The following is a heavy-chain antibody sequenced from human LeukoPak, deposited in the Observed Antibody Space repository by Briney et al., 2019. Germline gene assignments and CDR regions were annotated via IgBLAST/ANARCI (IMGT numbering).Heavy chain of an antibody. D-gene: IGHD6-13*01. CDR3: AKDESYSSSWSVDY. CDR2: IRYDGSNK. V-gene: IGHV3-30*02. CDR1: GFTFSSYG. Sequence: GGSLRLSCAASGFTFSSYGMHWVRQAPGKGLEWVAFIRYDGSNKYYADSVKGRFTISRDNSKNTLYLQMNSLRAEDTAVYYCAKDESYSSSWSVDYWGQGTLVTVSS. J-gene: IGHJ4*02.